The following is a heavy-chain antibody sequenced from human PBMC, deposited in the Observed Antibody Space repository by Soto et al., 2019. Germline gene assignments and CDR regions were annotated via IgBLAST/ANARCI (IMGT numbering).Heavy chain of an antibody. J-gene: IGHJ6*02. CDR3: ERRRGYSYYGMDV. D-gene: IGHD5-18*01. V-gene: IGHV4-34*01. CDR2: INHSGST. CDR1: GGSFSGYY. Sequence: ETLSLTCAVYGGSFSGYYWSWIRQPPGKGLEWIGEINHSGSTNYNPSLKSRVTISVDTSKNQFSLKLSSVTAADTAVYYCERRRGYSYYGMDVWGQGTTVTVSS.